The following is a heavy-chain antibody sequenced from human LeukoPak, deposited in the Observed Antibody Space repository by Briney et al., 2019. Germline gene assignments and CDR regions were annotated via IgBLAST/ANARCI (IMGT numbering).Heavy chain of an antibody. CDR3: ARDLPFDF. CDR2: ISGGGDSV. V-gene: IGHV3-23*01. Sequence: GGSLRPSCAASGFPFTVYAMTWVRQTPGKGLELVSVISGGGDSVDYADSVKGRFTISRDNSKNTVYLQMNSLRAEDTAVYYCARDLPFDFWGQGTLVTVSS. J-gene: IGHJ4*02. CDR1: GFPFTVYA.